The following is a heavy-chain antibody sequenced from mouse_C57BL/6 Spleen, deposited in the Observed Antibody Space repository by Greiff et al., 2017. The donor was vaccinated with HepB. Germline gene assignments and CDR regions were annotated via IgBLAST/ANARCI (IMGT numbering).Heavy chain of an antibody. CDR1: GYSFTSYY. Sequence: VQLQESGPELVKPGASVKISCKASGYSFTSYYIHWVKQRPGQGLEWIGWIYPGSGNTKYNEKFKGKATLTADTSSSTAYMQISSLTSEDSAVYYCARSRDWTFDYWGQGTTLTVSS. CDR2: IYPGSGNT. CDR3: ARSRDWTFDY. J-gene: IGHJ2*01. D-gene: IGHD3-3*01. V-gene: IGHV1-66*01.